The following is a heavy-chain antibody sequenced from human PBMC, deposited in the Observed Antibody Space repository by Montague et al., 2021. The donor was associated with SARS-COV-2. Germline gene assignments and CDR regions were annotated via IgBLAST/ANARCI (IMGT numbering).Heavy chain of an antibody. J-gene: IGHJ4*02. Sequence: SETLSLTCTVSADSITNNYWTWIRQSPGKGLEWIGHITYRGSTTYNPSLKSRVTTSIDTSKSQFSLILKSVTAADTAVYYCARRGMYLSYWGQGTLVTVSS. CDR2: ITYRGST. CDR1: ADSITNNY. V-gene: IGHV4-59*13. D-gene: IGHD2-8*01. CDR3: ARRGMYLSY.